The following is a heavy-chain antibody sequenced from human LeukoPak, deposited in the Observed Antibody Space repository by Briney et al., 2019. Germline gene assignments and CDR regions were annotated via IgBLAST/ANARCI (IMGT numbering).Heavy chain of an antibody. Sequence: ASVKVSCKASGYTFTGYYMHWVRQAPGQGLEWMGWINPNSGGTNYAQKFQGRVTMTRDTSISTAYMELSRLRSDDTAVYYCATGIAAAGKNYYYGMDVWGQGTTVTVSS. CDR1: GYTFTGYY. V-gene: IGHV1-2*02. CDR2: INPNSGGT. D-gene: IGHD6-13*01. J-gene: IGHJ6*02. CDR3: ATGIAAAGKNYYYGMDV.